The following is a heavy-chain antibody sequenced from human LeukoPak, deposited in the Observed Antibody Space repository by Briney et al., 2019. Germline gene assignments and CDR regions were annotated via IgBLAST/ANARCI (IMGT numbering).Heavy chain of an antibody. CDR3: ASTSSSSWYNVFFDD. V-gene: IGHV3-30*02. Sequence: GGSLRLSCAASGFTFSSYGMHWVRQAPGKGLEWVAFIRYDGSNKYYADSVKGRFTISRDNSKNTLYLQMNSLRAEDTAVYYCASTSSSSWYNVFFDDWGQGTLVTVSS. CDR2: IRYDGSNK. CDR1: GFTFSSYG. J-gene: IGHJ4*02. D-gene: IGHD6-13*01.